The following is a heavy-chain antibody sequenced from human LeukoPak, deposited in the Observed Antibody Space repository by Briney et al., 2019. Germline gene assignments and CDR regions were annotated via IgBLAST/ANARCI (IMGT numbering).Heavy chain of an antibody. CDR2: IYHSGST. CDR3: ARDLGFSRAAADI. V-gene: IGHV4-38-2*02. CDR1: GYSISSGYY. D-gene: IGHD6-13*01. J-gene: IGHJ4*02. Sequence: NASETLSLTCTVSGYSISSGYYWGWIRQPPGKGLAWIGSIYHSGSTYYNPSLKSRVTISVDTSKNQFSLKLSSVTAADTAVYYCARDLGFSRAAADIWGQGTLVTVSS.